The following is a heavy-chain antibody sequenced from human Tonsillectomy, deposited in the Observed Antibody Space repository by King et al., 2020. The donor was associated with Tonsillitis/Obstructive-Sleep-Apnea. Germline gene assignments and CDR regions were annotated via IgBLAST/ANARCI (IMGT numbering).Heavy chain of an antibody. CDR2: INHSGST. CDR3: ARMYDSSGYFWFDP. J-gene: IGHJ5*02. V-gene: IGHV4-34*01. CDR1: GGSFSGYY. D-gene: IGHD3-22*01. Sequence: QVQLQQWGAGLLKPSETLSLTCAVYGGSFSGYYWSWIRQPPGKGLEWIGEINHSGSTNYNPSLKSRVTISVDTSKNQFSLKLSSVTAADTAVYYCARMYDSSGYFWFDPWGQGTLVTVSS.